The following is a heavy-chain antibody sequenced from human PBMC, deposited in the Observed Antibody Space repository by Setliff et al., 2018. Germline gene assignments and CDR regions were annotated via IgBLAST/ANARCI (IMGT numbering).Heavy chain of an antibody. CDR3: ARARYSSGWYGGSYAYYYMDA. Sequence: ETLSLTCTVSGDSISSHYWNWIRQPPGGGLEWIGHIYYTGSTNYRASLKSRVTISLDTYKNQFSLGLTSVTAADTAVYYCARARYSSGWYGGSYAYYYMDAWAKGTTVTVSS. CDR2: IYYTGST. V-gene: IGHV4-59*08. CDR1: GDSISSHY. D-gene: IGHD6-19*01. J-gene: IGHJ6*03.